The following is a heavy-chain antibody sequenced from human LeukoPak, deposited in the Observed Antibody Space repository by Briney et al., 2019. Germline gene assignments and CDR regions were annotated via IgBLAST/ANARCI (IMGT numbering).Heavy chain of an antibody. CDR2: ISGSGGST. J-gene: IGHJ4*02. Sequence: GGSLRLSCAASGFTISSYAMSWVRQAPGKGLEWVSAISGSGGSTYYADSVKGRFTISRDNSKNTLYLQMNSLRAEDTAVYYCAKDSSGYYTFDYWGQGTLVTVSS. CDR1: GFTISSYA. V-gene: IGHV3-23*01. CDR3: AKDSSGYYTFDY. D-gene: IGHD3-22*01.